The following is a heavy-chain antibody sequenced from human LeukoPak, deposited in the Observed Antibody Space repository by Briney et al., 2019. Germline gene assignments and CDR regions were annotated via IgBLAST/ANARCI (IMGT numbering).Heavy chain of an antibody. Sequence: PSETLSLTCTVSGGSISSSSYYWGWIRQPPGKGLEWIGSIYYSGSTYYNPSLKSRVTISVDTSKNQFSLKLSSVTAADTAVYYCARDRSLEIGWFDPWGQGTLVTVSS. J-gene: IGHJ5*02. CDR1: GGSISSSSYY. CDR3: ARDRSLEIGWFDP. D-gene: IGHD1-1*01. V-gene: IGHV4-39*07. CDR2: IYYSGST.